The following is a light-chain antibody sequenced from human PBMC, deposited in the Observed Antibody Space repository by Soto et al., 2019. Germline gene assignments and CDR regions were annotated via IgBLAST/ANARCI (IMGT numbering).Light chain of an antibody. CDR3: QQYNDWPSMYT. CDR1: QSFDSN. V-gene: IGKV3-15*01. Sequence: EIVMTQSPATLSVSPGERATLSCRASQSFDSNLAWYQQKPGQAPPPLIYGASTRATGVPARFSGSGSGTEFTLTISSLQSEDFAVYYCQQYNDWPSMYTFGQGTKLEMK. J-gene: IGKJ2*01. CDR2: GAS.